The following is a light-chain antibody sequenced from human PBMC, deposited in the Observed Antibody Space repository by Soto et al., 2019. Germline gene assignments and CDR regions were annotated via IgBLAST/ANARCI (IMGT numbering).Light chain of an antibody. CDR3: QRDS. Sequence: EIVLTQSPGTLSLSPGERATLSCRVSQSINSNSLAWYQQKPGQAPRLLIYAASSRATGIPDRFSGSGSGTDFTLTIRRLEPEDFAAYYCQRDSFGQGTKLEIK. V-gene: IGKV3-20*01. CDR2: AAS. CDR1: QSINSNS. J-gene: IGKJ2*03.